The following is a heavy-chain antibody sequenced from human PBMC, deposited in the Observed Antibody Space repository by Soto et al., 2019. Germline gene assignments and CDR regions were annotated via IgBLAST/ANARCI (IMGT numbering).Heavy chain of an antibody. D-gene: IGHD3-3*01. CDR1: GFTFSGSA. CDR2: IRSKANSYAT. V-gene: IGHV3-73*01. Sequence: PGGSLRLSSAASGFTFSGSAMHWVRQASGKGLEWVGRIRSKANSYATAYAASVKGRFTISRDDSKNTAYLQMNSLKTEDTAVYYCTSATPSFWSGSVYSLDYWGQGTLVTVSS. CDR3: TSATPSFWSGSVYSLDY. J-gene: IGHJ4*02.